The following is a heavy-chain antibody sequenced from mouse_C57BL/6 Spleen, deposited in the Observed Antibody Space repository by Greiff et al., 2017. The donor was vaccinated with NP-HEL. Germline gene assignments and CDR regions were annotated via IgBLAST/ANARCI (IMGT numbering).Heavy chain of an antibody. Sequence: VQQQQSGPGLVQPSQSLSITCTVSGFSLTSYGVHWVRQSPGKGLEWLGVIWSGGSTDYNAAFISRLSISKDNSKSQVFFKMNSLQADDTAIYYCARPLYYYYSSYYAMDYWGQGTSVTVSS. CDR2: IWSGGST. CDR1: GFSLTSYG. J-gene: IGHJ4*01. CDR3: ARPLYYYYSSYYAMDY. D-gene: IGHD2-12*01. V-gene: IGHV2-2*01.